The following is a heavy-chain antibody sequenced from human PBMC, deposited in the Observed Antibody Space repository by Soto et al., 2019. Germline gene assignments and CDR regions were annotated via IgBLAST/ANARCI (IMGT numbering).Heavy chain of an antibody. V-gene: IGHV1-18*04. Sequence: ASVKVSCKASGYTFTSYGISWVRQAPGQGLEWMGWISAYNGNTNYAQKLQGRVAMTTDTSTSTAYMELRSLRSDDTAVYYCARDGRIVVVPAGRDYYYYGMDVWGQGTTVTVSS. CDR1: GYTFTSYG. J-gene: IGHJ6*02. CDR3: ARDGRIVVVPAGRDYYYYGMDV. D-gene: IGHD2-2*01. CDR2: ISAYNGNT.